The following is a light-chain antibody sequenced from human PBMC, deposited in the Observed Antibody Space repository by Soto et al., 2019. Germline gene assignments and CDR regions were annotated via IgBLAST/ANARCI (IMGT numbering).Light chain of an antibody. Sequence: QSVLAQPPSASGTPGQRVSISCSGSTSNIGSNSVHWYQQLPGTAPKLLIYSSYQRPSGVPDRISGSKSGTSASLAISGLQSEDEADYYCATWDDSLNGVVFGGGTKVTVL. CDR2: SSY. J-gene: IGLJ2*01. CDR3: ATWDDSLNGVV. CDR1: TSNIGSNS. V-gene: IGLV1-44*01.